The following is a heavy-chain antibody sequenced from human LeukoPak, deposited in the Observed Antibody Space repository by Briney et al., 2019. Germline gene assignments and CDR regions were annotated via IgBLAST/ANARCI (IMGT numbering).Heavy chain of an antibody. D-gene: IGHD5-18*01. CDR1: GGSFSGYY. CDR3: AGRGYSYGYDY. Sequence: PSETLSLTCAVYGGSFSGYYWSWIRQPPGKGLEWIGEINHSGSTNYNPSLKSRVTISVDTSKNQFPLKLSSVTAADTAVYYCAGRGYSYGYDYWGQGTLVTVSS. V-gene: IGHV4-34*01. J-gene: IGHJ4*02. CDR2: INHSGST.